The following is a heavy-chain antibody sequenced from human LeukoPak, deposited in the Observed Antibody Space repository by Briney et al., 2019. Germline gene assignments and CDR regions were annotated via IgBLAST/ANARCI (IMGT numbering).Heavy chain of an antibody. CDR3: FGSGSYSK. CDR2: IKPDGSQT. J-gene: IGHJ4*02. V-gene: IGHV3-7*01. Sequence: PVGSLRLSCAASGFTFSNSWINWVRQALGRGLEWVANIKPDGSQTFYLDSVKGRFTVSRDNAKHSAYLQMNSLRAEDTAVYYRFGSGSYSKWDQGTLVTVSS. D-gene: IGHD3-10*01. CDR1: GFTFSNSW.